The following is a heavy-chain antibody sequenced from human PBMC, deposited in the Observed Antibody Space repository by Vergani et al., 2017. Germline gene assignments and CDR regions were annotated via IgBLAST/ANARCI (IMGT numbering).Heavy chain of an antibody. Sequence: QVQLVQSGAEVKKPGASVKVSCKASGYTFTSYYMHWVRQAPGQGLEWMGIINPSGGSTSYAQKFQGRVTMARDTSTSTVYMELSGLGSEDTAVYYCAREGQLLGFGDPSYYFDYWGQGTLVTVSS. CDR2: INPSGGST. V-gene: IGHV1-46*03. CDR3: AREGQLLGFGDPSYYFDY. D-gene: IGHD3-10*01. J-gene: IGHJ4*02. CDR1: GYTFTSYY.